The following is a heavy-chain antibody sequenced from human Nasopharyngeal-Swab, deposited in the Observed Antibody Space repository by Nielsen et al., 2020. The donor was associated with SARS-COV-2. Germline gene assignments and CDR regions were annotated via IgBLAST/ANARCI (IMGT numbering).Heavy chain of an antibody. CDR3: AGGGYDYSFDW. CDR2: IHDSGTS. Sequence: WIRQPAGKGLEWIGFIHDSGTSYYNPSLKSRVTMAVDTSKNQISLKLGSVTAADTAVFYCAGGGYDYSFDWWGQGTLVTVSS. V-gene: IGHV4-59*01. J-gene: IGHJ4*02. D-gene: IGHD5-12*01.